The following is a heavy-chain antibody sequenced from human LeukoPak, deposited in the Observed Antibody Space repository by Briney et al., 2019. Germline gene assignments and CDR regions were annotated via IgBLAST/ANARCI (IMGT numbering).Heavy chain of an antibody. V-gene: IGHV3-9*01. Sequence: LAGGSLRLSCAASGFTFDDFAMHGVRQAPGKGREGISGINWNSANIAYPDSVKGRFTISRDNAKNSLYLQMNSLQADDTALYYCTKDNRWLKYGMDVWGQGTTVTVSS. CDR2: INWNSANI. CDR3: TKDNRWLKYGMDV. J-gene: IGHJ6*02. CDR1: GFTFDDFA. D-gene: IGHD5-24*01.